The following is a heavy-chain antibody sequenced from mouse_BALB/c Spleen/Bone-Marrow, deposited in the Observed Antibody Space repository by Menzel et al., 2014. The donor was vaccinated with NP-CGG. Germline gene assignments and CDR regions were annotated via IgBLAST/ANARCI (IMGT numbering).Heavy chain of an antibody. CDR3: ARDKGRVFFDY. CDR2: IRNKANGYTT. V-gene: IGHV7-3*02. CDR1: GFTFTDYY. J-gene: IGHJ2*01. Sequence: EVKLQESGGGLVQPGGSLRLSCAPSGFTFTDYYMNWVRQPPGKALEWLGFIRNKANGYTTEYSASVKSRFTISRDNSQNILYLQMNTLRVDDSATYYCARDKGRVFFDYWGQGTTLTVSS.